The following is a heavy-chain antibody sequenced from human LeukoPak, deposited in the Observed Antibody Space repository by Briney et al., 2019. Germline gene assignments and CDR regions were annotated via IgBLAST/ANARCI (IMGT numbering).Heavy chain of an antibody. V-gene: IGHV3-21*01. Sequence: GGSPRLSCAASGFTFSRYNMNWVRQAPGKGLEWVPSISSSNSYIYYGDSVKGRFTISRDNVKNSLYLQMNSLRAEDTAVYYCARDYDSSGYTNWFDPWGQGTLVTISS. D-gene: IGHD3-22*01. CDR2: ISSSNSYI. J-gene: IGHJ5*02. CDR3: ARDYDSSGYTNWFDP. CDR1: GFTFSRYN.